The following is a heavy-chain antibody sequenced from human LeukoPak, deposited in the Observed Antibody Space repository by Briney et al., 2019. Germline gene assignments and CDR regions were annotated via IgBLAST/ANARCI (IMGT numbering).Heavy chain of an antibody. V-gene: IGHV3-30*04. Sequence: GGSLRLSCAASGFTFSSYAMHWVRQAPGKGLEWVAVISYDGSNKYYAVSVKGRFTISRDNSKNTLYLQMNSLRAEDTAVYYCARTYFDYWGQGTLVTVSS. CDR2: ISYDGSNK. J-gene: IGHJ4*02. CDR1: GFTFSSYA. CDR3: ARTYFDY.